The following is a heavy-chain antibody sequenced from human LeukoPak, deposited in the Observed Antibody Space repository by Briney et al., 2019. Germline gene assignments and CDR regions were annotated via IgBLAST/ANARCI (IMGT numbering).Heavy chain of an antibody. Sequence: PGGSLRLSCTASGFTFGDYAMSWVRQAPGKGLEWVSGINWNGRSTGYADSVKGRFTISRDNAKNSLYLQMNSLRAEDTAFYYCARGGITIFGGIIYQDYWGQGTLVTVSS. CDR1: GFTFGDYA. CDR2: INWNGRST. J-gene: IGHJ4*02. V-gene: IGHV3-20*04. D-gene: IGHD3-3*01. CDR3: ARGGITIFGGIIYQDY.